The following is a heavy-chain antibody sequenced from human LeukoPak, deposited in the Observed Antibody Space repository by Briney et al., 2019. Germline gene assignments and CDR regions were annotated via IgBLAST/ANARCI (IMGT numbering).Heavy chain of an antibody. CDR3: VVGATNYLDY. Sequence: ASVKVSCKASGYTFTSYYMHWVRQAPGQGLEWMGIINPSGGSTSYAQKFQGRVTMTRDMSTSTVYMELSSLRSEDTAVHYCVVGATNYLDYWGQGTLVTVSS. CDR2: INPSGGST. V-gene: IGHV1-46*01. CDR1: GYTFTSYY. D-gene: IGHD1-26*01. J-gene: IGHJ4*02.